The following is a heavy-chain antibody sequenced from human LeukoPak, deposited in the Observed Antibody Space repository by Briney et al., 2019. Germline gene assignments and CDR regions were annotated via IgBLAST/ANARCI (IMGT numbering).Heavy chain of an antibody. J-gene: IGHJ4*02. D-gene: IGHD1-7*01. V-gene: IGHV3-7*01. CDR3: ARAGSTGTVDY. Sequence: GGSLRLSCVASGLTFSDYWMSWVRQTPGKGLEWVANINQGGSATYYVDSLKGRFIISRDDAKNSLFLQMNSLRADDTAVYYCARAGSTGTVDYWGQGTLVTVTS. CDR2: INQGGSAT. CDR1: GLTFSDYW.